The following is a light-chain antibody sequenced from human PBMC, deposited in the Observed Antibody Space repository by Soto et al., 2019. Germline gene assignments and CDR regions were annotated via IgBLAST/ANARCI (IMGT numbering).Light chain of an antibody. CDR1: QSIRRN. Sequence: DIQMSQSPSSLSASVGDIVTITCRASQSIRRNLHWYQHEPGKPPRLLIYAASSLQTGVPSRFSGSGSGTDFTLTINGLQPEDFATYYCQQSYSRLITFGQGTRLEIK. CDR2: AAS. V-gene: IGKV1-39*01. J-gene: IGKJ5*01. CDR3: QQSYSRLIT.